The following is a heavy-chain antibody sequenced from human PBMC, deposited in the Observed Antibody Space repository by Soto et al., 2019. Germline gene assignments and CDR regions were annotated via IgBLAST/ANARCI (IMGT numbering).Heavy chain of an antibody. CDR3: VKWRDVGGFWFDP. CDR1: GYSFTSYW. Sequence: GSLKISCKGSGYSFTSYWIGWVRQMPGKGLGWMGIIYPGDSDTRYSPSFQGQVTISADKSISTAYLQWSSLKASDTAMYYCVKWRDVGGFWFDPWGQGTLVPVSS. V-gene: IGHV5-51*01. J-gene: IGHJ5*02. D-gene: IGHD5-12*01. CDR2: IYPGDSDT.